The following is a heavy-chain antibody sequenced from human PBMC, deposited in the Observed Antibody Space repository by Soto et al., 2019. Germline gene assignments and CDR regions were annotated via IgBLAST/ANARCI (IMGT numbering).Heavy chain of an antibody. J-gene: IGHJ6*02. CDR2: INYSGST. Sequence: PSGALSLTCTVSSGSIFSFFWSWVRQPPGKGLEWIGYINYSGSTKYNPSLESRVTISVDTSKDQFSLNLTSVTAADTVVYFCARRRHTLFYAMDVWGQGTTVTVSS. CDR3: ARRRHTLFYAMDV. CDR1: SGSIFSFF. V-gene: IGHV4-59*01.